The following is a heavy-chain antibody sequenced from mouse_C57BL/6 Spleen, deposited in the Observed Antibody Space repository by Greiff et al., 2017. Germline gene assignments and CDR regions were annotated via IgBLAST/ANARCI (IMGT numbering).Heavy chain of an antibody. V-gene: IGHV1-18*01. Sequence: EVQLQESGPELVKPGASVKIPCKASGYTFTDYNMAWVKQSHGKSLEWIGDINPNNGGTIYNQKFKGKATLTVDKSSSTAYMELRSLTSEDTAVYYCARRDSGTYWYFDVWGTGTTVTVSS. CDR1: GYTFTDYN. J-gene: IGHJ1*03. CDR3: ARRDSGTYWYFDV. CDR2: INPNNGGT. D-gene: IGHD4-1*01.